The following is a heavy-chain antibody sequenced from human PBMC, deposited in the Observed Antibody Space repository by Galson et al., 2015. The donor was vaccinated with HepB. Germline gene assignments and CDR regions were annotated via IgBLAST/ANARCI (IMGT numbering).Heavy chain of an antibody. CDR1: GFTFSSYS. CDR3: ARGPSSSWYSPRYYYYMDV. D-gene: IGHD6-13*01. CDR2: ISSSSSTI. J-gene: IGHJ6*03. Sequence: SLRLSCAASGFTFSSYSMNWVRQAPGKGLEWVSYISSSSSTIYYADSVKGRFTISRDNAKNSLYLQMNSLRAEDTAVYYCARGPSSSWYSPRYYYYMDVWGKGTTVTVSS. V-gene: IGHV3-48*01.